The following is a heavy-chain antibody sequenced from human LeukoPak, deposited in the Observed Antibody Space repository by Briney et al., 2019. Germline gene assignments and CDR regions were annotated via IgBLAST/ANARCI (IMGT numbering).Heavy chain of an antibody. CDR2: IYYSGST. CDR1: GGSISSSSYY. J-gene: IGHJ6*03. CDR3: ARGGGSIPYYYYYMDV. V-gene: IGHV4-61*01. Sequence: NSSETLSLTCTVSGGSISSSSYYWSWIRQPPGKGLEWIGYIYYSGSTNYNPSLKSRVTISVDTSRNQFSLKLSSVTAADTAVYYCARGGGSIPYYYYYMDVWGKGTTVTVSS. D-gene: IGHD2-21*01.